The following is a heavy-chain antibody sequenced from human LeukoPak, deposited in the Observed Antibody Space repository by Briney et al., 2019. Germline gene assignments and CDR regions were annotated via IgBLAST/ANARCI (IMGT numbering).Heavy chain of an antibody. CDR2: INPNSGGT. V-gene: IGHV1-2*02. J-gene: IGHJ4*02. CDR1: GYTFTGYY. D-gene: IGHD6-19*01. Sequence: ASVKVSCKASGYTFTGYYMHWVRQAPGQGLEWMGWINPNSGGTNYAQKFQGRVTMTRDTSISTAYMELSRLRPDDTAVYYCARARAVAGTLYHYWGQGTLVTVSS. CDR3: ARARAVAGTLYHY.